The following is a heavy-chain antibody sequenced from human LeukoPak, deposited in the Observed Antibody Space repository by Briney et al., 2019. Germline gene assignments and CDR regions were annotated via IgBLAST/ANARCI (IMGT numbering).Heavy chain of an antibody. V-gene: IGHV5-51*01. D-gene: IGHD3-16*01. J-gene: IGHJ3*02. Sequence: GESLKISCKISGYILTNNWIGWVRQLPRKGLEWMGIIYPGDSDTRYSPSFQGQVTISANKSISTAYLQWSSLKASDAAMYYCARVLSYDYVLTVAFDIWGQGTMVTVSS. CDR2: IYPGDSDT. CDR1: GYILTNNW. CDR3: ARVLSYDYVLTVAFDI.